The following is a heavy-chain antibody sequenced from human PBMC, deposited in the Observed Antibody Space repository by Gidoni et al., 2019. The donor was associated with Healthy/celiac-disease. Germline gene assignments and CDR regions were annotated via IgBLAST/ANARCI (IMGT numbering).Heavy chain of an antibody. D-gene: IGHD4-17*01. V-gene: IGHV4-59*01. J-gene: IGHJ4*02. CDR3: ASDYGDYVFDY. CDR2: IYYSGST. CDR1: GGSISSYY. Sequence: QVQLQESGPGLVKPSETLSLTCPVSGGSISSYYWSWIRQPPGKGLEWIGYIYYSGSTNYNPSRKSRVTISVDTSKNQFSLKLSSVTAADTAVYYCASDYGDYVFDYWGQGTLVTVSS.